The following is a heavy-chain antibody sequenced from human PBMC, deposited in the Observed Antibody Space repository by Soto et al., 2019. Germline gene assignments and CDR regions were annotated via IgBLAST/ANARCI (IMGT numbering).Heavy chain of an antibody. CDR2: MNPNSGNT. Sequence: ALLKVSCKTSGYTFTRYDINCVRQATGQGLEWMGWMNPNSGNTGYAQKFQGRVTMTRNTSISTAYMELSSLRSEDTAVYYCARGGYYDFWSGYYYYYYYMDVWGKGTTVTVSS. CDR1: GYTFTRYD. J-gene: IGHJ6*03. V-gene: IGHV1-8*01. CDR3: ARGGYYDFWSGYYYYYYYMDV. D-gene: IGHD3-3*01.